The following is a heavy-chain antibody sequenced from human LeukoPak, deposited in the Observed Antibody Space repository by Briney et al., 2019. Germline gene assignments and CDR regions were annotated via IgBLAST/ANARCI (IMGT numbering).Heavy chain of an antibody. CDR3: ARGAVMKMVRTNYFDY. CDR1: GFTFSNYA. CDR2: INHSGST. V-gene: IGHV4-34*01. D-gene: IGHD1/OR15-1a*01. Sequence: GSLRLSCAASGFTFSNYAMSWVRQPPGKGLEWIGEINHSGSTNYNPSLKSRVTISVDTSKNQFSLKLSSVTAADTAVYYCARGAVMKMVRTNYFDYWGQGTLGTVSS. J-gene: IGHJ4*02.